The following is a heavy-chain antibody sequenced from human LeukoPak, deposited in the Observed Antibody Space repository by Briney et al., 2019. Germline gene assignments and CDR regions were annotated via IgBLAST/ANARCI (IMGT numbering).Heavy chain of an antibody. CDR1: GYTFTDYY. D-gene: IGHD5-18*01. Sequence: ASVNVSFKASGYTFTDYYMHWVRQAPGQGREGMGWINPNSGGTNYAQKFQGRVTMTRDTSISTAYMELSRLRSDDTAVYYCARGYSYGSNWFDPWGQGTLVTVSS. CDR3: ARGYSYGSNWFDP. CDR2: INPNSGGT. J-gene: IGHJ5*02. V-gene: IGHV1-2*02.